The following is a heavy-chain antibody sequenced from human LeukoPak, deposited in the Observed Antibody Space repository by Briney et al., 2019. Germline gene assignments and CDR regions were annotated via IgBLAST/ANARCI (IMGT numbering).Heavy chain of an antibody. V-gene: IGHV3-30*04. J-gene: IGHJ4*02. CDR3: ARDHTAVPLCYFDY. D-gene: IGHD5-18*01. CDR1: GFTFNNYA. CDR2: ISYGGSDR. Sequence: GGSLRLSCAASGFTFNNYAMHWVRQAPGKGLEWVAVISYGGSDRYYADSVNGRFTISRDNSKNTLSLQMNSLRAEDTAVYYCARDHTAVPLCYFDYWGQGTLVTVSS.